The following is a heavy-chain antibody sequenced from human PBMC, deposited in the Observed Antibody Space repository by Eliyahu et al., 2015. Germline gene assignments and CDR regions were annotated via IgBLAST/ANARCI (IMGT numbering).Heavy chain of an antibody. CDR3: ASLSIAARRGYYYYYGMDV. V-gene: IGHV4-30-4*01. J-gene: IGHJ6*02. CDR2: IYYSGST. Sequence: QVQLQESGPGLVKPSQTLSLTCTVSVGSXXSGDYXWSWIRQPPGKGLEWIGYIYYSGSTYYNPSLKSRVTISVDTSKNQFSLKLSSVTAADTAVYYCASLSIAARRGYYYYYGMDVWGQGTTVTVSS. D-gene: IGHD6-6*01. CDR1: VGSXXSGDYX.